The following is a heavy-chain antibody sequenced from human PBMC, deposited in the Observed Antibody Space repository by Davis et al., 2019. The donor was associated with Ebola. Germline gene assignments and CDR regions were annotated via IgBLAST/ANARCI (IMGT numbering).Heavy chain of an antibody. Sequence: MPSETLSLTCAVSGDSISSRNWWSWVRQLPGKGLEWIGEIYHGGNTNYNPSLKSRAIISVDKSKNQFSLKLSSVTAADTAVYYCARDAVVSRGELDFWGQGTLVTVSS. CDR1: GDSISSRNW. V-gene: IGHV4-4*02. CDR2: IYHGGNT. J-gene: IGHJ4*02. D-gene: IGHD3-10*01. CDR3: ARDAVVSRGELDF.